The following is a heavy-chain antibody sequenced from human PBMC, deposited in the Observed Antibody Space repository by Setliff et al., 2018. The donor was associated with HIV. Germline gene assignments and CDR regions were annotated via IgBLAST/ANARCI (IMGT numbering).Heavy chain of an antibody. D-gene: IGHD5-12*01. Sequence: GESLKISCKASGYIFTNYWIGWVRQMPGKGLEWIGVVYPGDSVTRYGPSFHGQVSISADRSITTAYLQWDSLKASDTAMYYCATRLLGYSGLNYWGQGALVTVSS. CDR3: ATRLLGYSGLNY. J-gene: IGHJ4*02. CDR2: VYPGDSVT. V-gene: IGHV5-51*01. CDR1: GYIFTNYW.